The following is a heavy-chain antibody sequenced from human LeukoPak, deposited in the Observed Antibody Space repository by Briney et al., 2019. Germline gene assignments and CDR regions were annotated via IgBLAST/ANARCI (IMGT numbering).Heavy chain of an antibody. Sequence: GGSLRLSCAASGFTFSSYGMHWVRQAPGKGLEWVAVISYDGSNKYYADSVKGRFTISRDNSKNTLYLQMNSLRAEDTAVYYCAKPTGGYSYGYPLGYWGQGTLVTVSS. CDR3: AKPTGGYSYGYPLGY. J-gene: IGHJ4*02. CDR2: ISYDGSNK. D-gene: IGHD5-18*01. CDR1: GFTFSSYG. V-gene: IGHV3-30*18.